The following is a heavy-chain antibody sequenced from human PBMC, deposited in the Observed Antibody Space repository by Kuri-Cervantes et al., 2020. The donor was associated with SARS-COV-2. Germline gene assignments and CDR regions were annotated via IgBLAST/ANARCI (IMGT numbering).Heavy chain of an antibody. CDR3: ARESMVRGVRVFVTPDY. V-gene: IGHV3-21*01. Sequence: GESLKISRAASGFTSSSYSMNWVRQAPGKGLEWVSSISSSSSYIYYADSVKGRFTISRDNAKNSLYLQMNSLRAEDTAVYYCARESMVRGVRVFVTPDYWGQGTLVTVSS. J-gene: IGHJ4*01. CDR1: GFTSSSYS. D-gene: IGHD3-10*01. CDR2: ISSSSSYI.